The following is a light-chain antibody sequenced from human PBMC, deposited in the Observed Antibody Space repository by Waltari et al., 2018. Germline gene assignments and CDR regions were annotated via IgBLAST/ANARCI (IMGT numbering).Light chain of an antibody. Sequence: QTVVTQEPSFSVSPGGTVNLTCGLSSGPVSTSHHPPWYRQTPGQAPRTLIYSTNTRSSGVPDRFSGSILGNKAALTITGAQADDESDYYCVLYVGSGIWVFGGGTKLTVL. CDR1: SGPVSTSHH. CDR3: VLYVGSGIWV. CDR2: STN. V-gene: IGLV8-61*01. J-gene: IGLJ3*02.